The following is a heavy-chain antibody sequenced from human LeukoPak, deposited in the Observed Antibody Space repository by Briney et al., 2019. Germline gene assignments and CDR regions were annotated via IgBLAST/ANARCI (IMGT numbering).Heavy chain of an antibody. V-gene: IGHV1-18*01. J-gene: IGHJ4*02. CDR2: ISAYNGNT. Sequence: GASVKVSCKVSGYTLTELSMHWVRQAPGQGLEWMGWISAYNGNTNYAQKLQGRVTMTTDTSTSTAYMELRSLRSDDTAVYYCARGLTTGEPGDYWGQGTLVTVSS. CDR1: GYTLTELS. CDR3: ARGLTTGEPGDY. D-gene: IGHD4-17*01.